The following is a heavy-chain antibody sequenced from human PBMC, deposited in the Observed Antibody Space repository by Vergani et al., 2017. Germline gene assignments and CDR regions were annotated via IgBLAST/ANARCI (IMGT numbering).Heavy chain of an antibody. CDR3: ARVRITTRPRAGAFDI. Sequence: QVQLQESGPGLLKPSQTLSLTCTVSGGSVSSGGYYWSWIRQHPGKGLEWIGSIYYTGSTYYNSSLKSRVTISVDTSKNQFSLKLSSVTAADTAVYYCARVRITTRPRAGAFDIWGQGTMVTVSS. CDR2: IYYTGST. CDR1: GGSVSSGGYY. D-gene: IGHD6-6*01. J-gene: IGHJ3*02. V-gene: IGHV4-31*03.